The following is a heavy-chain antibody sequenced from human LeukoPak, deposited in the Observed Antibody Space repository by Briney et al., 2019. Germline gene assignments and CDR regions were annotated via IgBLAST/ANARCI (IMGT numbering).Heavy chain of an antibody. CDR1: GFTFNSYA. V-gene: IGHV3-30-3*01. D-gene: IGHD4-17*01. CDR3: ARGGYGDYVY. CDR2: ISSDGSNK. J-gene: IGHJ4*02. Sequence: GGSLRLSCAASGFTFNSYALHWVRQAPGKGLEWVAVISSDGSNKYYADSVKGRFTISGDNSKNTLYLQMNSLRAEDTAVYYCARGGYGDYVYWGQGTLVTVSS.